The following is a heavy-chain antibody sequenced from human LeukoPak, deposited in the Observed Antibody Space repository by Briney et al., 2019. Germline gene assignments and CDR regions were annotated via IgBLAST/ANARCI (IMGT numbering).Heavy chain of an antibody. Sequence: QAGGSLRLSCAASGFTFSRYEMMWVRQAPGKGLEGVSYISSSGSTIYYADSVKGRFTISRDNAKHSLYLQINSLRAEDTAVYYCAELGITMIGGVWGKGTTVTISS. V-gene: IGHV3-48*03. CDR3: AELGITMIGGV. CDR1: GFTFSRYE. D-gene: IGHD3-10*02. J-gene: IGHJ6*04. CDR2: ISSSGSTI.